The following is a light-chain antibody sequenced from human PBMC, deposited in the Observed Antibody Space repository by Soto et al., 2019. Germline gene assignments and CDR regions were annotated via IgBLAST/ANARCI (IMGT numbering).Light chain of an antibody. CDR1: QSVSSSY. CDR2: DAS. Sequence: EIVLTQSPGTLSLSPGERATLSCRASQSVSSSYLAWYQQKPGQAPRLLIYDASTRATGIPARFSGSGSGTDFTLTITSLEPEDFAVYYCQQRSNWPPTFGQGTKV. J-gene: IGKJ1*01. V-gene: IGKV3D-20*02. CDR3: QQRSNWPPT.